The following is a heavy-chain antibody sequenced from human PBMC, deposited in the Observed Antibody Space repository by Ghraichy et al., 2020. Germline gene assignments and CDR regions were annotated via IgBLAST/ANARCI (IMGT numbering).Heavy chain of an antibody. CDR1: GGSFSGYY. D-gene: IGHD3-3*01. CDR2: INHSGST. V-gene: IGHV4-34*01. Sequence: SQTLSLTCAVYGGSFSGYYWSWIRQPPGKGLEWIGEINHSGSTNHNPSLKSRVTISVDTSKNQFSLKLSSVTAADTAVYYCARGRITIFGVGMKNNWFDPWGQGTLVTVSS. J-gene: IGHJ5*02. CDR3: ARGRITIFGVGMKNNWFDP.